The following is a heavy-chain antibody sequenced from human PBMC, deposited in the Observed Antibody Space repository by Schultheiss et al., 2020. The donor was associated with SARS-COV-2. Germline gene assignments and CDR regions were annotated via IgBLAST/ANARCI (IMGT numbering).Heavy chain of an antibody. V-gene: IGHV4-30-2*01. CDR3: ARDFTGFWHFDL. J-gene: IGHJ2*01. CDR2: IYHSGST. CDR1: GGSISSGGYS. Sequence: SQTLSLTCAVSGGSISSGGYSWSWIRQPPGKGLEWIGYIYHSGSTYYNPSLKSRVTISVDRSKNQFSLKLSSVTAADTAVYYCARDFTGFWHFDLWGRGTLVTVSS. D-gene: IGHD1-1*01.